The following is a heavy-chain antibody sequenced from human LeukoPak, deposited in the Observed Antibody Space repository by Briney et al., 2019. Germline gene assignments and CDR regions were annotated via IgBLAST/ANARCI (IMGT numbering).Heavy chain of an antibody. CDR3: ARDGGIVVVPAAPGWFDP. J-gene: IGHJ5*02. CDR2: IIPIFGTA. Sequence: ASVKVSCKATGGTVSSYAISWVRQAPGQGLEWMGGIIPIFGTANYAQKFQGRVTITADESTSTAYMELSSLRSEDTAVYYCARDGGIVVVPAAPGWFDPWGQGTLVTVSS. CDR1: GGTVSSYA. D-gene: IGHD2-2*01. V-gene: IGHV1-69*13.